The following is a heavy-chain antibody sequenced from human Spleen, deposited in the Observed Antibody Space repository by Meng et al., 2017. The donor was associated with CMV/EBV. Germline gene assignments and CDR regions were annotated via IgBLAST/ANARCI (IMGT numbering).Heavy chain of an antibody. CDR2: INHSGGSK. CDR1: GDTFTTCH. Sequence: CEASGDTFTTCHVQWVRQAPGQGIEWMGIINHSGGSKRYEQKFQGRVTMTRDTSTSTVYMELSSLRSEDTAVYYCAAGYRSGWYDFDYWGQGALVTVSS. V-gene: IGHV1-46*01. J-gene: IGHJ4*02. D-gene: IGHD6-19*01. CDR3: AAGYRSGWYDFDY.